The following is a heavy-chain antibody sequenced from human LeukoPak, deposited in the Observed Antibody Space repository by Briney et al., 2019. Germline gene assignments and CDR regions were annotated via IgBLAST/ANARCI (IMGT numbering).Heavy chain of an antibody. Sequence: ASVKVSCKASGYTFTSYGISWVRQAPGQGLEWMGWISAYNGNTNYAQKLQGRVTMTTDTSTSTAYMELRSLRSDDTAVYYCARDPLSGYADYGMDVWGQGTTVTVSS. CDR1: GYTFTSYG. CDR2: ISAYNGNT. J-gene: IGHJ6*02. D-gene: IGHD5-12*01. V-gene: IGHV1-18*01. CDR3: ARDPLSGYADYGMDV.